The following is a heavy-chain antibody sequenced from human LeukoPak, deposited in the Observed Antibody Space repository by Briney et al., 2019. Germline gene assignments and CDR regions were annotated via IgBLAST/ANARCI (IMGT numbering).Heavy chain of an antibody. V-gene: IGHV4-39*01. CDR2: IYYGGNT. Sequence: SETLSLTCSVSGGTISSSSYYWGLIRQPPGKGLEWIGSIYYGGNTHYNPSLKSRVTISVDTSKNQFSLRLSSVTAADTAVYYCARHPRTQSWFGETLHYYYYMDVWGRGTTVTVSS. CDR1: GGTISSSSYY. J-gene: IGHJ6*03. CDR3: ARHPRTQSWFGETLHYYYYMDV. D-gene: IGHD3-10*01.